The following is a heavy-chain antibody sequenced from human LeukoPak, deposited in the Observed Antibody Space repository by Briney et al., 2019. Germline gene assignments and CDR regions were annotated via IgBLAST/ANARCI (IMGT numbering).Heavy chain of an antibody. CDR3: AKGAGGGQVDWFDP. J-gene: IGHJ5*02. D-gene: IGHD2-15*01. V-gene: IGHV3-23*01. CDR1: GFTFSSYA. CDR2: VSGSGGGT. Sequence: GGSLRLSCAASGFTFSSYAMSWVRHAPGKGLEWVSTVSGSGGGTYYADSVKGRFTISRDNSKNTLYLQMNSLRGEDTAVYYCAKGAGGGQVDWFDPWGQGTLVTVSS.